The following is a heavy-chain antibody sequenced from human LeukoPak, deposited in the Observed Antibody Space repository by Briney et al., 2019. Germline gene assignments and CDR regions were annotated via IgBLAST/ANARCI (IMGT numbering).Heavy chain of an antibody. J-gene: IGHJ4*02. CDR3: VRGSADTPMAPIFY. D-gene: IGHD5-18*01. CDR1: GYTFSSYG. CDR2: VSGHNGNT. Sequence: ASVKVSRKASGYTFSSYGITWVRQAPGQGLEWMGWVSGHNGNTNYVEKLQGRVTMTTDTSTSTAYMELRSLRSDDTAVYYCVRGSADTPMAPIFYWGQGTLVTVSS. V-gene: IGHV1-18*01.